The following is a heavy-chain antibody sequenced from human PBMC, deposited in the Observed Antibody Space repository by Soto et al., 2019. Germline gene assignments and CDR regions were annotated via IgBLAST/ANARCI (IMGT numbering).Heavy chain of an antibody. D-gene: IGHD5-12*01. CDR3: AREGVDTVTSIIIHFDY. J-gene: IGHJ4*02. CDR1: AFTFSRCD. CDR2: ISSSASYM. V-gene: IGHV3-21*01. Sequence: PWGSLRLPCATSAFTFSRCDMNRVRQAPGKGLDGVSFISSSASYMYYADSVKGRFTISRDNPKKSQYLPMNSLSAADTAVYSCAREGVDTVTSIIIHFDYQGRGALVTVCS.